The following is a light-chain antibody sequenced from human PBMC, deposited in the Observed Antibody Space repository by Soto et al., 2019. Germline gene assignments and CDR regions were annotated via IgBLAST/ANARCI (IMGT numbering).Light chain of an antibody. Sequence: EIVMTQSPATLSVSPGERATLSCRASQSVSSNLAWYQQKPGQAPRLLIYGASTRASGIPARFSGGGSGTEFTLNIRSLQSQEFAVYYCQQYNNWPLTFGQGTKVEI. V-gene: IGKV3-15*01. CDR2: GAS. CDR1: QSVSSN. CDR3: QQYNNWPLT. J-gene: IGKJ1*01.